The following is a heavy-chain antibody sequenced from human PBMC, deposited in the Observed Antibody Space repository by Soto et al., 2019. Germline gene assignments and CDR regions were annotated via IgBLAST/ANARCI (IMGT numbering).Heavy chain of an antibody. V-gene: IGHV3-30*18. D-gene: IGHD2-21*01. CDR2: ISYDGINR. J-gene: IGHJ4*02. Sequence: QVQLVESGGGVVQPGRSLRLSCAASGFTFSDFGMHWVRRAPGKGLEWVAAISYDGINRYYADSMKGRFTISRDDSQNKLFLQMDSLRPADTAMYYCAKDNSMYCGGDCYNYLDDWGQGALVTVSS. CDR3: AKDNSMYCGGDCYNYLDD. CDR1: GFTFSDFG.